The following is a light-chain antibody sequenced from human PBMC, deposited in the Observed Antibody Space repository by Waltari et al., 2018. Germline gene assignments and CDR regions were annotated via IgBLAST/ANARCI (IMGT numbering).Light chain of an antibody. CDR2: KDT. V-gene: IGLV3-25*03. CDR3: QSADSSSKFQV. J-gene: IGLJ2*01. Sequence: SYELTQPPSVSVSPGQTDRITCSGDALPNQYAYWYKQKSGQAPVVIIYKDTERPSGIPERFSGSTSGTIVTLTISGVQAEDEADYYCQSADSSSKFQVFGGGTKLTVL. CDR1: ALPNQY.